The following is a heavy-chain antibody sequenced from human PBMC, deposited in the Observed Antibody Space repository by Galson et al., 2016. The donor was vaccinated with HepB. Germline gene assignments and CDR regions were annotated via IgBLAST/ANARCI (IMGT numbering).Heavy chain of an antibody. CDR3: ARSRDYGDYEGGKVRWYFDL. Sequence: SLRLSCAASGFNFSSNWMSWVRQAPGKGLEWVANIKQDGREKYYVDSVKGRFTISRDNAKNSLYLQMNSLRAEDAAVYYCARSRDYGDYEGGKVRWYFDLWGRGTLVTVSS. D-gene: IGHD4-17*01. CDR2: IKQDGREK. CDR1: GFNFSSNW. J-gene: IGHJ2*01. V-gene: IGHV3-7*01.